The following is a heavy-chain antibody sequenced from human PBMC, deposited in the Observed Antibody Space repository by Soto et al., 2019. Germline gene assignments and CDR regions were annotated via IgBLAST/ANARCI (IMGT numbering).Heavy chain of an antibody. J-gene: IGHJ6*02. D-gene: IGHD4-4*01. V-gene: IGHV4-4*02. CDR1: GGSISSSNW. Sequence: SETLSLTCAVSGGSISSSNWWSWVRQPPGKGLEWIGEIYHSGSTNYNPSLKSRVTISVDTSKNHFSLKLSSVTAADTAVYYCARDGYTLTPNYYYGMDVWGQGTRVTVSS. CDR2: IYHSGST. CDR3: ARDGYTLTPNYYYGMDV.